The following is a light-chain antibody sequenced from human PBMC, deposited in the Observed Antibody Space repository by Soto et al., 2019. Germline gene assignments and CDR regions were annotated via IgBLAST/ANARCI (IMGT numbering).Light chain of an antibody. CDR2: DDS. J-gene: IGLJ2*01. CDR1: NIGSKS. V-gene: IGLV3-21*02. Sequence: SYELTQPPSVSVAPGQTARITCGGNNIGSKSVHWYQQKPGQAPLLVVYDDSDRPSGIPERFSGSNSGNTATLTISRVEVGDEADYYCQVWDSRSDHRVVIGGGTKLTVL. CDR3: QVWDSRSDHRVV.